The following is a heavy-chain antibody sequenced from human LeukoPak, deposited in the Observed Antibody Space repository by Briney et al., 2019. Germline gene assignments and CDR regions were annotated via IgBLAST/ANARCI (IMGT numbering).Heavy chain of an antibody. V-gene: IGHV3-20*04. CDR2: RNGGST. CDR1: GFTFDDYG. Sequence: SGGSLRLSCAASGFTFDDYGMSWVRQAPGKGLEWVSGRNGGSTGYADSVKGRFTISRDNAKNSLYLQMNSLRAEDTAVYYCAKDSVTYYYGPGAFDIWGQGTMVTVSS. CDR3: AKDSVTYYYGPGAFDI. D-gene: IGHD3-10*01. J-gene: IGHJ3*02.